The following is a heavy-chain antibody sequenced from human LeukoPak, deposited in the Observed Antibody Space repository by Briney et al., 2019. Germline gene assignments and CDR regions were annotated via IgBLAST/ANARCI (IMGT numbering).Heavy chain of an antibody. J-gene: IGHJ6*02. Sequence: PSETLSLTCVVYGGSFSASYWSWIRQPAGKGLEWIGRIYTSGSTNYNPSLKSRVTMSVDTSKNQFSLKLSSVTAADTAVYYCARVFDYGDESPGYYYGMDVWGQGTTVTVSS. CDR3: ARVFDYGDESPGYYYGMDV. CDR2: IYTSGST. D-gene: IGHD4-17*01. V-gene: IGHV4-59*10. CDR1: GGSFSASY.